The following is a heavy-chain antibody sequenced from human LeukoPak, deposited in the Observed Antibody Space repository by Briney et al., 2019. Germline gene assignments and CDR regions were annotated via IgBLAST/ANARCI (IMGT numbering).Heavy chain of an antibody. J-gene: IGHJ4*02. CDR1: GFTFSSYS. CDR3: ARDGGYCSSTSCYIPDY. D-gene: IGHD2-2*02. V-gene: IGHV3-21*01. CDR2: ISSSSSYI. Sequence: GSLRLSCAASGFTFSSYSMNWVRQAPGKGLEWVSSISSSSSYIYYANSVKGRFTISRDNAKNSLYLQMNSLRAEDTAVYYCARDGGYCSSTSCYIPDYWGQGTLVTVSS.